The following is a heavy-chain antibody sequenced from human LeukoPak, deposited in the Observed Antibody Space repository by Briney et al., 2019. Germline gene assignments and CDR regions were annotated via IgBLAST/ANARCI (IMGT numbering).Heavy chain of an antibody. D-gene: IGHD5-18*01. Sequence: GSLRLSCAASGFTFDDYAMHWVRQPPGKGLEWIGYIYYSGSTNYNPSLKSRVTISVDTSKNQFSLKLSSVTAADTAVYYCARAEGLRGYSYGYNYWGQGTLVTVSP. J-gene: IGHJ4*02. V-gene: IGHV4-59*01. CDR1: GFTFDDYA. CDR3: ARAEGLRGYSYGYNY. CDR2: IYYSGST.